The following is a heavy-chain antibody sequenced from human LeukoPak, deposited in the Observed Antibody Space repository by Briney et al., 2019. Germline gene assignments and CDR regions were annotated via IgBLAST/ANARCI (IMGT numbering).Heavy chain of an antibody. J-gene: IGHJ6*03. CDR2: ISSSSSTK. D-gene: IGHD2-15*01. V-gene: IGHV3-48*01. Sequence: PGGSLRLSCAASGFTFSSYSMSWVRQAPGKGLKWVSYISSSSSTKYYADSVKGRFTISRDNAKNSLYLQMNSLRAEDTAVYYCARGGGNYYYYYMDVWGKGTTVTVSS. CDR1: GFTFSSYS. CDR3: ARGGGNYYYYYMDV.